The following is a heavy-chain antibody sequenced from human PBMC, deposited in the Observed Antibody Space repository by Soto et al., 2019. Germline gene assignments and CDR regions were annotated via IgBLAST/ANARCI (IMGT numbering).Heavy chain of an antibody. CDR1: GFNFKATW. V-gene: IGHV3-15*01. Sequence: EVQLVESGGGFVQPGESLRLSCAASGFNFKATWMSWVRQAPGKGLEWLGRFKSKAEGGTIDYAAPVTGRFTVSRDDSRNISYLQMNSLKTEDTAVYYCTTDPTYWGQGTLVTVSS. CDR3: TTDPTY. J-gene: IGHJ4*02. CDR2: FKSKAEGGTI.